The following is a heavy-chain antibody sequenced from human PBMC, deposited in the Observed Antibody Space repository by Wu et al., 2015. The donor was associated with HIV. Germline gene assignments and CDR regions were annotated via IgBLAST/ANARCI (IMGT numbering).Heavy chain of an antibody. D-gene: IGHD5-18*01. CDR3: AGGGGRTSMDPFDF. Sequence: QVHLLQSGAEVKKSGSSVKVSCKASGYTFTSYALSWVRQAPGQGLEWMGRLIPMYGTANYAQKFQGRVTITADESTSTAYMDVSSLRSDDTAVYYCAGGGGRTSMDPFDFWGQGTLVTVSS. V-gene: IGHV1-69*13. CDR2: LIPMYGTA. CDR1: GYTFTSYA. J-gene: IGHJ4*02.